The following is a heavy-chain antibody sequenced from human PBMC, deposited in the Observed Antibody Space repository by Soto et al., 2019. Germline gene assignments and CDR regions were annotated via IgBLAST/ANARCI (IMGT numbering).Heavy chain of an antibody. J-gene: IGHJ4*02. D-gene: IGHD2-2*01. Sequence: QVQLVESGGGVVQPGRSLRHSCAASGLSYRSYAMHWVRQAPGKGLEWVAVMSYDGSDKDYADSVKGRFTISRDNSKNTLYLQMSSLRAEDTAVYYCARARLDTPALEYLGQGTLVTVSS. V-gene: IGHV3-30-3*01. CDR1: GLSYRSYA. CDR2: MSYDGSDK. CDR3: ARARLDTPALEY.